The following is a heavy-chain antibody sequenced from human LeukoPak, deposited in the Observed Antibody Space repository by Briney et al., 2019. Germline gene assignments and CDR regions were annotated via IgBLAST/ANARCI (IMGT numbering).Heavy chain of an antibody. J-gene: IGHJ5*02. D-gene: IGHD3-10*01. Sequence: ASVKVSCKASGYTFTSYGISWVRQAPGQGLEWTGWISAYNGNTNYAQKLQGRVTMTTDTSTSTAYMELRSLRSDDTAVYYCARVPMVRGVIIPNWFDPWGQGTLVTVSS. CDR1: GYTFTSYG. CDR2: ISAYNGNT. V-gene: IGHV1-18*04. CDR3: ARVPMVRGVIIPNWFDP.